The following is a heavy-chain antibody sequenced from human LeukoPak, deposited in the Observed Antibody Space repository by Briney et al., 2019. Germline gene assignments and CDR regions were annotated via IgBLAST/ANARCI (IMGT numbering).Heavy chain of an antibody. CDR2: INSDGINT. D-gene: IGHD3-22*01. V-gene: IGHV3-74*01. CDR3: ARDLGQYYDTSDNWFDP. Sequence: GGSLRLSCAASGFTFSNYWMHWVRQAPGKGLVWVSRINSDGINTSYADSVKGRFTISRDSAKNTLNLQMNSLRAEDTAVYYCARDLGQYYDTSDNWFDPWGQGTLVTVSS. CDR1: GFTFSNYW. J-gene: IGHJ5*02.